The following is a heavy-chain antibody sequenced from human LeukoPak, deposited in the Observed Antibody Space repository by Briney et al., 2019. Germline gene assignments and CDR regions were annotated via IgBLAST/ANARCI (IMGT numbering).Heavy chain of an antibody. D-gene: IGHD3-3*01. CDR2: IYSTSRFI. CDR1: GFTFSSYA. V-gene: IGHV3-21*01. Sequence: GGSLRLSCAASGFTFSSYAMMWVRQAPGKGLEWVSSIYSTSRFIYYADSRKGRFTVSRDNAKNSLYLQMNSLRAEDTAVYYCARDFCDHWGQGTLVTVSS. CDR3: ARDFCDH. J-gene: IGHJ5*02.